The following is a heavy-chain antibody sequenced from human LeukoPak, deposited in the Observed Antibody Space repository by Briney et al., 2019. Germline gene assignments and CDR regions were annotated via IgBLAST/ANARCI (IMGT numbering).Heavy chain of an antibody. CDR2: ISGSGANT. J-gene: IGHJ6*02. CDR1: GFTFSSYA. D-gene: IGHD3-10*01. V-gene: IGHV3-23*01. Sequence: GGSLRLSCAASGFTFSSYAMSWVRQARGKGLEWVSGISGSGANTYHADSVKGRLTISRDNAKNTLYLQMISLRAEDTAIYYCAKSGGLSGSGRLGVDVWGQETTVTVSS. CDR3: AKSGGLSGSGRLGVDV.